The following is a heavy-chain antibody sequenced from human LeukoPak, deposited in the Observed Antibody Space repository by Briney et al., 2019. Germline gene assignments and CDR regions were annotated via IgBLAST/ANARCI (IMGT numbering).Heavy chain of an antibody. D-gene: IGHD5-18*01. CDR3: ARDDVDTPTFDY. Sequence: SETLSLTCAVSGGSISSSNWWSWVRQPPGKGLEWIGEIYHSGSTNYNPSLKSRVTMSVDTSKNQLSLKLNSVTAADTAVYYCARDDVDTPTFDYWGQGTLVTVSS. CDR1: GGSISSSNW. CDR2: IYHSGST. V-gene: IGHV4-4*02. J-gene: IGHJ4*02.